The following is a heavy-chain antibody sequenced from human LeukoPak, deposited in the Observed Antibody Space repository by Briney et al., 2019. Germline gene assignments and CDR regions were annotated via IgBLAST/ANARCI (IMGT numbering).Heavy chain of an antibody. V-gene: IGHV4-34*01. D-gene: IGHD2-15*01. CDR1: GGSFSGYY. J-gene: IGHJ5*02. CDR2: INHSGST. Sequence: SETLSITCAVYGGSFSGYYWSWIRQPPGKGLEWIGEINHSGSTNYNPSLKSRVTISVDTSKNQFSLKLSSVTAADTAVYYCARARSRYNWFHPWGQGTLVTVSS. CDR3: ARARSRYNWFHP.